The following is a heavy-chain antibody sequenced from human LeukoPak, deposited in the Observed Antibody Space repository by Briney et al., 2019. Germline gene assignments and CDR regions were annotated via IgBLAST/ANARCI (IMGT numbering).Heavy chain of an antibody. Sequence: PSEALSLTCTVSGYSISSGYFWGWIRQPPGKGLEWIGSIYHSGSTYYNPSLKSRVTISVDTSKNQFSLKLSSVTAADTAVYYCARAGLRLTYYYDSSGYMDVWGKGTTVTVSS. D-gene: IGHD3-22*01. CDR1: GYSISSGYF. V-gene: IGHV4-38-2*02. CDR3: ARAGLRLTYYYDSSGYMDV. J-gene: IGHJ6*03. CDR2: IYHSGST.